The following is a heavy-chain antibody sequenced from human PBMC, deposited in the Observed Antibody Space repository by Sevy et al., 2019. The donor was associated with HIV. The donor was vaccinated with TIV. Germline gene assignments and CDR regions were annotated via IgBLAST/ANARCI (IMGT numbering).Heavy chain of an antibody. CDR3: ARFKWFGARMNNWFDP. Sequence: SETLSLTCTVSGGSISSYYWSWIRQPPGKGLEWIGYIYYSGSTNYNPSLKSRVTISVDTSKNQFSLKLSSLTAADTAVYYCARFKWFGARMNNWFDPWGQGTLVTVSS. V-gene: IGHV4-59*13. J-gene: IGHJ5*02. CDR1: GGSISSYY. D-gene: IGHD3-10*01. CDR2: IYYSGST.